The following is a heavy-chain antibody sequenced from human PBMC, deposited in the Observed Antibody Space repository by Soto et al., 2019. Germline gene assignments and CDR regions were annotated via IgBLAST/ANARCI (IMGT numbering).Heavy chain of an antibody. V-gene: IGHV3-48*02. CDR1: GFTFSSYT. Sequence: GGSLRLSCAASGFTFSSYTMNWVRQAPGKGLEWVSYISSGGNTIYYADSVKGRFTISRDNAKNSLYLQMNSLRDEDTAVYYCARGYCSGGSWCAWFDSWGQGILVTVSS. D-gene: IGHD2-15*01. CDR2: ISSGGNTI. J-gene: IGHJ5*01. CDR3: ARGYCSGGSWCAWFDS.